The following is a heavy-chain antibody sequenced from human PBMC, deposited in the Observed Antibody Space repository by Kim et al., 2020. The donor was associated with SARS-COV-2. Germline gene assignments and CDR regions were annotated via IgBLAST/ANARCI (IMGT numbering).Heavy chain of an antibody. V-gene: IGHV4-59*13. D-gene: IGHD1-26*01. CDR3: ARGQWELRFRRSFWFDP. J-gene: IGHJ5*02. Sequence: SETLSLTCTVSGDSISTYYWSWIRQPPGKGLEWIGYIYYSGSTNYSPSLKSRVTISLDTSKNQFSLKLSSVTAADTAVYYCARGQWELRFRRSFWFDPWGQGTLVTVSS. CDR2: IYYSGST. CDR1: GDSISTYY.